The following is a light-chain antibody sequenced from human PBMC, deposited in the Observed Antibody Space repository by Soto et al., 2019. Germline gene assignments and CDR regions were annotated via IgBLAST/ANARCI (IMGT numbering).Light chain of an antibody. CDR2: DVS. Sequence: QSALTQPASVSGSPGQSITISCTGTSSDVVGYNYVSWYQQHPGKAPKFMIYDVSNRPSGASTRFSGSKSGNTASLTISGLQAEDEADYYCNSYTTSNTRQIVFGTGTKVTVL. CDR3: NSYTTSNTRQIV. CDR1: SSDVVGYNY. J-gene: IGLJ1*01. V-gene: IGLV2-14*01.